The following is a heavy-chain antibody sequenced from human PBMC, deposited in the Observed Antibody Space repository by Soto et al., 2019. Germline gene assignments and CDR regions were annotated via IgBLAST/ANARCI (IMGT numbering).Heavy chain of an antibody. J-gene: IGHJ3*02. CDR1: GFSLSTSREG. V-gene: IGHV2-5*02. CDR2: IYWDDDR. CDR3: AHIMITWGGVSALDAFDM. D-gene: IGHD3-16*01. Sequence: SGRTLVNPTQTLTLTCSFSGFSLSTSREGVAWILQPPGKALEWLAIIYWDDDRRYSPSLKTRLAFTKDTSKNQVVLTMTNLDPGDTATYYCAHIMITWGGVSALDAFDMWGQGTMVT.